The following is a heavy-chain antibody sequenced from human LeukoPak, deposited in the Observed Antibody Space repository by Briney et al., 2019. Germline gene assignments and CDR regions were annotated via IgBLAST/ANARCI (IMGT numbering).Heavy chain of an antibody. D-gene: IGHD1-26*01. CDR2: ISSSSSYI. Sequence: GGSLRLSCAASGFTFSSYSMNWVRQAPGKGLEWVSSISSSSSYIYYADSVKGRFTISRDNAKNSLYLQMNSLRAEDTAVYYCARVRRGWEQGDYWGQGTLVTASS. CDR3: ARVRRGWEQGDY. V-gene: IGHV3-21*01. J-gene: IGHJ4*02. CDR1: GFTFSSYS.